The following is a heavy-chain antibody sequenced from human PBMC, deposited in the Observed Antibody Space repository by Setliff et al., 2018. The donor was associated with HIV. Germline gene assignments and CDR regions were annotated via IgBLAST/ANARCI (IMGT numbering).Heavy chain of an antibody. D-gene: IGHD3-22*01. Sequence: ASVKVSCKASGYTFSDYYMYWVRQAPGQGLEWMGWINPNSGGTNYAQKFQGRVTMTRDTSINTVYMELSRLRSDDTAVYSCARVSRYYYDSGGYYRSYCFDYWGQGTLVTVSS. CDR3: ARVSRYYYDSGGYYRSYCFDY. J-gene: IGHJ4*02. CDR2: INPNSGGT. CDR1: GYTFSDYY. V-gene: IGHV1-2*02.